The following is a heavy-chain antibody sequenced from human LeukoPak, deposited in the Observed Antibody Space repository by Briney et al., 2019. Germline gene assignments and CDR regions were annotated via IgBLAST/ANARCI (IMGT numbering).Heavy chain of an antibody. CDR3: ARKVAGSSAFDY. CDR2: IYYDGST. CDR1: GGSISSSRDY. Sequence: SETLSLTCIVSGGSISSSRDYWGWIRQPPGKGLEWVGNIYYDGSTYYNPSLKSRVTISIDTSKNQFSLKVSSVIAADTAVYYCARKVAGSSAFDYWGQGTLVTVSP. D-gene: IGHD6-19*01. J-gene: IGHJ4*02. V-gene: IGHV4-39*01.